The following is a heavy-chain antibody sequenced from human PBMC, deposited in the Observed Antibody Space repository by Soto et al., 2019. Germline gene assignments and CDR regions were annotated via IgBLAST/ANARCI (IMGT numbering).Heavy chain of an antibody. Sequence: QVRLVESGGGLVKPEGSLTLSCAASGFSLRDYYMTWIRQAPGTGLELLSYINPGGDVIKYVDSVKGRFTISRDNAKNSLYLHMNILRAEDTAVYYCTRDPRSTDFWGQGTLVTVSS. CDR1: GFSLRDYY. CDR2: INPGGDVI. CDR3: TRDPRSTDF. J-gene: IGHJ4*02. D-gene: IGHD1-1*01. V-gene: IGHV3-11*01.